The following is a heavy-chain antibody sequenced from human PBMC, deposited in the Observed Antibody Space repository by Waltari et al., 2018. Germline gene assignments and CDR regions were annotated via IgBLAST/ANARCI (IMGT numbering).Heavy chain of an antibody. V-gene: IGHV7-4-1*02. J-gene: IGHJ4*02. CDR2: VNTRTGNP. Sequence: QVQLVQSGSELKKPGASGKVSCKASGYIFTNYAMNWVRQAPGQGLEWRGWVNTRTGNPPYAEGFRGRFVFSLDTSVSTASLQISSLKAEDTAVYYCARGIQLWGRGSWYFDNWGQGTPVTVSS. D-gene: IGHD3-16*01. CDR3: ARGIQLWGRGSWYFDN. CDR1: GYIFTNYA.